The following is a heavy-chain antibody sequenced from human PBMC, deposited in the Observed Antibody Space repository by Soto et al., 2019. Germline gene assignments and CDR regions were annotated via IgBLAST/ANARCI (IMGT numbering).Heavy chain of an antibody. J-gene: IGHJ4*02. CDR3: AREGGESGYSGYEAFDY. CDR2: ISSSSSYT. Sequence: QVQLVESGGGLVKPGGSLRLSCAASGFTFSDYYMSCIRQAPGKGLEWVSYISSSSSYTNYADSVKGRFTISRDNAKNSLYLQMNSLRAEDTAVYYCAREGGESGYSGYEAFDYWGQGTLVTVSS. D-gene: IGHD5-12*01. CDR1: GFTFSDYY. V-gene: IGHV3-11*05.